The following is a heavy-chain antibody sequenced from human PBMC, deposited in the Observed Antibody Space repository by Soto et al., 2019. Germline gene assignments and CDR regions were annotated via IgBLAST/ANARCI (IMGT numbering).Heavy chain of an antibody. CDR1: GFSFNDYD. Sequence: GGSLRLSCAASGFSFNDYDMSWIRQAPGKGLEWVSYISGISRSTNYADSVKGRFTISRDNAKNSLYLQMNSLRAEDTAVYYCARGFCSAGSCLDHWGQGILVTVSS. V-gene: IGHV3-11*06. CDR3: ARGFCSAGSCLDH. D-gene: IGHD2-15*01. J-gene: IGHJ5*02. CDR2: ISGISRST.